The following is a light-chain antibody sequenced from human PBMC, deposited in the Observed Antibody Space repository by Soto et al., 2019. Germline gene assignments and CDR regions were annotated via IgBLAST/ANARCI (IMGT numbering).Light chain of an antibody. V-gene: IGKV3D-20*02. Sequence: EIVLTQSPGTLSLSPGERSTLACSFSQSVSSSYLAWYQQKPGQAPRLLIYGASSRAAGIPDRFSGSGSGTDFTLTISSLEPEDSAVYYCQQRHMWPITFGQGTRLEIK. CDR3: QQRHMWPIT. CDR2: GAS. J-gene: IGKJ5*01. CDR1: QSVSSSY.